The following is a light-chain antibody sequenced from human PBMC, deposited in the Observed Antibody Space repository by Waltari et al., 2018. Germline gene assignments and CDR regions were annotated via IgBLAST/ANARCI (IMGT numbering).Light chain of an antibody. J-gene: IGLJ2*01. V-gene: IGLV1-44*01. Sequence: SPLTQKPPVSGPVGQKVTLSCPGTGTNVEGDAWDWYQQISHGAPKTVMFGNSLPSGIPDRFSGSKSGTTASLTISGLQPEDEADYYCSTWDYSLSAQVVFGGGTKLTVL. CDR1: GTNVEGDA. CDR2: GNS. CDR3: STWDYSLSAQVV.